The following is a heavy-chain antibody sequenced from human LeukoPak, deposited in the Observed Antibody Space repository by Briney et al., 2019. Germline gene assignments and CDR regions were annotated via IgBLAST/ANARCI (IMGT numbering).Heavy chain of an antibody. Sequence: PGGSLRLSCAASGLTVSSNYMTWVRQAPGKGLEWVSVIYSGGSTYYADSVKGRFTISRDNSKNTVYLQMNSLRAEDTAVYYCARGYGYRLLDYWGQGTLVTVSS. D-gene: IGHD1-1*01. J-gene: IGHJ4*02. CDR3: ARGYGYRLLDY. V-gene: IGHV3-66*01. CDR1: GLTVSSNY. CDR2: IYSGGST.